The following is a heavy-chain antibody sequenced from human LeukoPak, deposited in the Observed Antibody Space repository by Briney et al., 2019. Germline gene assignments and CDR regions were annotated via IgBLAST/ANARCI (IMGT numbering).Heavy chain of an antibody. Sequence: AGGSLRLSCAASGFPVSSNYMSWVRQAPGKGLEWVSPVSGDGGVTHYADSVKGRFTISRDNSKNSLYLQMSSLRVEDTAFYYCAKGNNSLSFNFDYWGQGTLVTVSS. CDR3: AKGNNSLSFNFDY. CDR1: GFPVSSNY. D-gene: IGHD2/OR15-2a*01. J-gene: IGHJ4*02. V-gene: IGHV3-43*02. CDR2: VSGDGGVT.